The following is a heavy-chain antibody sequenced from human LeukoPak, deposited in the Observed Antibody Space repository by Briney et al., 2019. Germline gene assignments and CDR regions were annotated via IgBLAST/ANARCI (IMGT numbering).Heavy chain of an antibody. Sequence: SETLSLTCTVSVGSISSYYWSWIRQPPGKGLEWIGYIYYSGSTNYNPSLKSRVTISVDTSKNQFSLKLSSVTAADTAVYYCARGVYFGEPLPGYFDYWGQGTLVTVSS. CDR1: VGSISSYY. J-gene: IGHJ4*02. CDR2: IYYSGST. D-gene: IGHD3-10*01. V-gene: IGHV4-59*08. CDR3: ARGVYFGEPLPGYFDY.